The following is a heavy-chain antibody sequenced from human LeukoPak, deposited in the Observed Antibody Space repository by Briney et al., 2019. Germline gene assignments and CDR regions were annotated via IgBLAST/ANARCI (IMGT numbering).Heavy chain of an antibody. CDR2: ISWNSGSI. CDR3: AKDISAALTYYFDY. V-gene: IGHV3-9*01. Sequence: GGSLRLSCAASGFTFDDYTMHWVRQAPGKGLEWVSDISWNSGSIGYADSVKGRFTISRDNAKNSLYLQMNSLRAEDTALYYCAKDISAALTYYFDYWGQGTLVTVST. CDR1: GFTFDDYT. J-gene: IGHJ4*02. D-gene: IGHD2-2*01.